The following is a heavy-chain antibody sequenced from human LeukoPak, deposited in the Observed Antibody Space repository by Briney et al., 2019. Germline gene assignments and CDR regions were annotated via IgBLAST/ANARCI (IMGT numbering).Heavy chain of an antibody. V-gene: IGHV1-69*13. D-gene: IGHD3-3*01. J-gene: IGHJ6*02. CDR2: IIPIFGTA. CDR1: GYTFTSYA. CDR3: ASVAIFGVVNNYYYYGMDV. Sequence: GASVKVSCKASGYTFTSYAISWVRQAPGQGLEWMGGIIPIFGTANYAQKFQGRVTITADESTSTAYMELSSLRSEDTAVYYCASVAIFGVVNNYYYYGMDVWGQGTTVTVSS.